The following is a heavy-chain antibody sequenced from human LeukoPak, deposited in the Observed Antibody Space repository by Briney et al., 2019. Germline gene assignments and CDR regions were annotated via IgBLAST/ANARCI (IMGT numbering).Heavy chain of an antibody. CDR1: GYAFTGYY. V-gene: IGHV1-2*06. D-gene: IGHD2/OR15-2a*01. J-gene: IGHJ6*03. CDR2: INPNSGAT. CDR3: ARGIYSTDLYFHMDV. Sequence: ASVKVSCKASGYAFTGYYMDWVRQAPGQGLEWMGRINPNSGATNYAQKFQGRVTMTRDTSISTAYMEFNGLRSDDTAVYYCARGIYSTDLYFHMDVWGKGTTVTVYS.